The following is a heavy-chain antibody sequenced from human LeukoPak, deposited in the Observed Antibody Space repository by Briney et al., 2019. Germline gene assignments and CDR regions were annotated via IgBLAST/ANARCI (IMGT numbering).Heavy chain of an antibody. CDR3: ANDRGLLMGYFDY. J-gene: IGHJ4*02. CDR1: GFTFDDYG. V-gene: IGHV3-20*04. CDR2: TNWNGGST. D-gene: IGHD2-8*01. Sequence: SGGSLRLSCAASGFTFDDYGMSWVRQVPGKGLEWVSGTNWNGGSTGYADSVKGRFTISRDNAKKSLYLQMNSLRAEDTAVYYCANDRGLLMGYFDYWGQGTLVTVSS.